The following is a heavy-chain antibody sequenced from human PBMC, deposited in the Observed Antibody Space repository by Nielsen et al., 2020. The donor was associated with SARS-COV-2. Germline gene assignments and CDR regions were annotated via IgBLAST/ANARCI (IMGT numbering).Heavy chain of an antibody. V-gene: IGHV5-51*01. Sequence: GESLKISCKGSGYFFNTYWIAWVRQMPGKGLEWMGIIYPDDSDTRYSPSFQGHVTISADKSISTAYLQWSSLKASDTAMYYCARSGKPWGGGYWGQGTLVTVSS. CDR1: GYFFNTYW. CDR3: ARSGKPWGGGY. D-gene: IGHD1-26*01. CDR2: IYPDDSDT. J-gene: IGHJ4*02.